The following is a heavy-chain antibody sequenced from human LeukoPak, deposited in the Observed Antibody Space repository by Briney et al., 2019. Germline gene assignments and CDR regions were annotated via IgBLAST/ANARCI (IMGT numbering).Heavy chain of an antibody. CDR2: INPDGSTT. V-gene: IGHV3-74*01. CDR1: GFAFRNYW. CDR3: AELGITMIGGV. D-gene: IGHD3-10*02. J-gene: IGHJ6*04. Sequence: GGSLRLFCVASGFAFRNYWMYWVRQGTGKGLVWLSRINPDGSTTTYADSVKGRSTISRDNTKNSLYLQMNSLRAEDTAVYYCAELGITMIGGVWGKGTTVTISS.